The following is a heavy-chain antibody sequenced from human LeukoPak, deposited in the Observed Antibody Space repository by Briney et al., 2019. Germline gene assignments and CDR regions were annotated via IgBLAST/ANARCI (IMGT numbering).Heavy chain of an antibody. D-gene: IGHD2-8*01. V-gene: IGHV4-39*07. CDR2: IYYSGST. Sequence: SETLSLTCTVSGGSISSSSYYWGWIRQPPGNGLEWIGSIYYSGSTYYNPSLKSRVTISVDTSKNQFSLKLSSVTAADTAVYYCARAPGKYCTNGVCYFDYWGQGTLVTVSS. CDR1: GGSISSSSYY. J-gene: IGHJ4*02. CDR3: ARAPGKYCTNGVCYFDY.